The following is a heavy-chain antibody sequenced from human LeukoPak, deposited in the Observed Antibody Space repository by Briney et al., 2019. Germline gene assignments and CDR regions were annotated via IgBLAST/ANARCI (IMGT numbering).Heavy chain of an antibody. CDR3: AKDIQPGEWELPQGGAFDI. V-gene: IGHV3-74*03. CDR2: ISTDGSST. CDR1: GFTFSNYW. Sequence: GGSLRLSCAASGFTFSNYWMHWVRQAPGKGLVWVSRISTDGSSTTYADSVKGRLTISRDNAKNTLYLEMNSLRAEDTALYYCAKDIQPGEWELPQGGAFDIWGQGTMVTVSS. D-gene: IGHD1-26*01. J-gene: IGHJ3*02.